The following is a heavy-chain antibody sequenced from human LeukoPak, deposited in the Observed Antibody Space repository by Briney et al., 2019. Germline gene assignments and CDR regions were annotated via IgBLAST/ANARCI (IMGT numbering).Heavy chain of an antibody. CDR2: IYVSGNS. V-gene: IGHV4-59*08. CDR3: ARHPFSSPFDH. Sequence: PSETLSFTCTVSGASVSGDYWSWIRQPPGKGLEWIGYIYVSGNSNYNPSLKSRVSISLDTSKNQVSLTLTSVTAADTAVYYCARHPFSSPFDHWGQGTLVAVSS. J-gene: IGHJ4*02. CDR1: GASVSGDY. D-gene: IGHD2/OR15-2a*01.